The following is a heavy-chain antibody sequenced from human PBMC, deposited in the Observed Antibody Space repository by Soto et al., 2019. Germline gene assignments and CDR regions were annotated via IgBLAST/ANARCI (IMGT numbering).Heavy chain of an antibody. J-gene: IGHJ2*01. Sequence: QLLESGPGLVKPSETLSLTCTVSDGSISSSSYYWGWMRQPPRKGLEWIGSIYYSGSTYYNPSLKSRVTISVDTSKNQFSLKLSSVTAADTAVYYCASGTYVWGSYRNWYFDLWGRGTLVTISS. CDR3: ASGTYVWGSYRNWYFDL. CDR2: IYYSGST. CDR1: DGSISSSSYY. V-gene: IGHV4-39*01. D-gene: IGHD3-16*02.